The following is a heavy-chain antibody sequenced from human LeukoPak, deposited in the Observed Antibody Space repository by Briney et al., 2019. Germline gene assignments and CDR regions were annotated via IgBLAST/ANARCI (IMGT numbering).Heavy chain of an antibody. CDR3: ARVTISYYMDV. Sequence: PGGSLRLSCAASGFTVSSNYMSWVRQAPGKGLEWVSVIYSGGSTYYADSVKGRFTISRDNSKNTLYLQMNSLRAEDTAVYYCARVTISYYMDVWGKGTTVTVSS. CDR2: IYSGGST. V-gene: IGHV3-53*01. D-gene: IGHD3-3*01. CDR1: GFTVSSNY. J-gene: IGHJ6*03.